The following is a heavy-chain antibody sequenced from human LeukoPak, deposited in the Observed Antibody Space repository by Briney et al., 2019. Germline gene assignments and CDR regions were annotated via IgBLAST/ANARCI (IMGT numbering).Heavy chain of an antibody. J-gene: IGHJ4*02. CDR2: IYYTGKT. V-gene: IGHV4-39*07. Sequence: SETLSLTCTVSDGAIRTSNHYWDWIRQPPGKRLEWIGSIYYTGKTYDNPSLKSRLSMSVDTAKSQFSLKLRSVTAADTAVYYCARGVGPNGKFQGLDFWGQGSLVIVSS. CDR1: DGAIRTSNHY. D-gene: IGHD1-26*01. CDR3: ARGVGPNGKFQGLDF.